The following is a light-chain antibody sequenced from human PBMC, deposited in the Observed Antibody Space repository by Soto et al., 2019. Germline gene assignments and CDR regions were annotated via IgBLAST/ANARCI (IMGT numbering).Light chain of an antibody. CDR2: KAS. CDR3: QQYSIYPIT. CDR1: QSISSW. V-gene: IGKV1-5*03. Sequence: DIQMTQSPSTLSVSVGDRVTITCRASQSISSWLAWYQQKPGKAPKSLIYKASSLESGVPSRFSGSGSVTEFTLTISSLQPDDFATYYCQQYSIYPITFGQGTRLEI. J-gene: IGKJ5*01.